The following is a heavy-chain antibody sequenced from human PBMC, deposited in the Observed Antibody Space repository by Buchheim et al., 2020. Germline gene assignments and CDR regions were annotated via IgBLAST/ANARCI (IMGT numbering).Heavy chain of an antibody. D-gene: IGHD5-18*01. CDR2: ISSSSSYI. CDR3: ASGLRGYSYGIYGGTYYYGMDV. J-gene: IGHJ6*02. Sequence: EVQLVESGGGLVKPGGSLRLSCAASGFTFSSYSMNWVRQAPGKGLEWVSSISSSSSYIYYADSVKGRFTISRDNAKNSLYLQMNSLRAEDTAVYYCASGLRGYSYGIYGGTYYYGMDVWGQGTT. CDR1: GFTFSSYS. V-gene: IGHV3-21*01.